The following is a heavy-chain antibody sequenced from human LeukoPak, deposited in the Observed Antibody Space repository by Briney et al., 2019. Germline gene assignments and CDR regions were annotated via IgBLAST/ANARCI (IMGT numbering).Heavy chain of an antibody. Sequence: WASVKVSCKASGYTFTGYYMHWVRQAPGQGLEWMGRINPNSGGTNYAQKFQGRVTMTRDTSISTAYMELSRLRSDDTAVYYCARDCTNGVRYFLFDYWGQGTLVTVSS. CDR1: GYTFTGYY. CDR3: ARDCTNGVRYFLFDY. V-gene: IGHV1-2*06. D-gene: IGHD2-8*01. J-gene: IGHJ4*02. CDR2: INPNSGGT.